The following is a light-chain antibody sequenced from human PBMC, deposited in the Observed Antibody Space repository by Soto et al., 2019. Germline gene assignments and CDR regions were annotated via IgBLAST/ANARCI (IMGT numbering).Light chain of an antibody. Sequence: DVQMTQSPSTLSASVGDRVTITCRASQSISSWLAWYQQKPGKAPKLMIYDASSLESGVPSRFSGSGSGTEFTLTIRSLQPDDFATYYCQQYNSYLWTFGQGTKVEIK. CDR1: QSISSW. J-gene: IGKJ1*01. CDR3: QQYNSYLWT. CDR2: DAS. V-gene: IGKV1-5*01.